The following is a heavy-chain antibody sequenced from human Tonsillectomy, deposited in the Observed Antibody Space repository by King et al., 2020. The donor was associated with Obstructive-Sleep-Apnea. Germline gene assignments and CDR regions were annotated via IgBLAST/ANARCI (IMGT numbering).Heavy chain of an antibody. CDR1: GFTFHHYA. J-gene: IGHJ4*02. CDR2: IISGGGTT. CDR3: AKRVDTAMVFDY. V-gene: IGHV3-23*04. Sequence: DVQLVESGGGLVQPGGFLRLSCAASGFTFHHYALIWGPQAPVKGLDGVAAIISGGGTTYYADSVKGRFTISRDHSKNTLYLQMNSLSAEDTAVYYCAKRVDTAMVFDYWGQGTLVTVSS. D-gene: IGHD5-18*01.